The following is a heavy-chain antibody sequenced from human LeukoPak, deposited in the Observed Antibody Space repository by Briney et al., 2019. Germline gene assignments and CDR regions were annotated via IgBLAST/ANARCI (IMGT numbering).Heavy chain of an antibody. Sequence: GASVKVSCKASGYTFTGYYMHWVRQAPGQGLEWMGWINPNSGGKNYAQKFQGRVTKTRDTSISTAYMELSRLTSYDTAVYYCARPLDYGDYLWGQGTLVTVSS. CDR1: GYTFTGYY. D-gene: IGHD4-17*01. V-gene: IGHV1-2*02. J-gene: IGHJ5*02. CDR2: INPNSGGK. CDR3: ARPLDYGDYL.